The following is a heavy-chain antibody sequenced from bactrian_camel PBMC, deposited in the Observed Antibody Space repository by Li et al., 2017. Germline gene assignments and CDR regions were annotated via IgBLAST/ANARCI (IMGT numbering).Heavy chain of an antibody. V-gene: IGHV3S6*01. CDR1: GFTFSNNY. D-gene: IGHD2*01. J-gene: IGHJ4*01. CDR3: AANHRYCPLEGGDYTY. CDR2: IYCAGGNT. Sequence: VQLVESGGGLVQPGGTLRLSCAASGFTFSNNYIHWVRQAPGKEREGVAVIYCAGGNTVYAPSVKGRFTISQDNAKNTLYLQMDNLKPEDTALYYCAANHRYCPLEGGDYTYRGPGTQVTVS.